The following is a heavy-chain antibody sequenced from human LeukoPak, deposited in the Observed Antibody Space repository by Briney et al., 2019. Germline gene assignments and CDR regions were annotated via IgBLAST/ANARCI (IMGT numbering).Heavy chain of an antibody. CDR2: ISGSGGST. V-gene: IGHV3-23*01. D-gene: IGHD2/OR15-2a*01. CDR1: GFTFDDYT. J-gene: IGHJ4*02. Sequence: GGSLRLSCAASGFTFDDYTMHWVRQAPGKGLEWVSAISGSGGSTYYADSVKGRFTISRDNSKNTLYLQMNSLRAEDTAVYYCAKDPPTSDGAFDYWGQGTLVTVSS. CDR3: AKDPPTSDGAFDY.